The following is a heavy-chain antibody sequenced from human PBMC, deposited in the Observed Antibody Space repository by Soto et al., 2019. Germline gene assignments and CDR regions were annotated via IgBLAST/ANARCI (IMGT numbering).Heavy chain of an antibody. CDR3: AKGSLTIGLDP. CDR2: IYGSGGGI. Sequence: GGSLRLSCAASGFTFSTYAMSWVRQAPGKGLEWVSGIYGSGGGIFYADSVKGRFTISRDNSKDMLYLQMRSLRADDTAVYYCAKGSLTIGLDPWGQGTLVTVSS. J-gene: IGHJ5*02. V-gene: IGHV3-23*01. D-gene: IGHD3-3*01. CDR1: GFTFSTYA.